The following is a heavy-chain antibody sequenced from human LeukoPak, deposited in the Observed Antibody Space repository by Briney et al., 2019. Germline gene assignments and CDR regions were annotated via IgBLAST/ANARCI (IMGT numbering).Heavy chain of an antibody. CDR3: ASPSEYYYDS. CDR2: IIPIFGTA. J-gene: IGHJ4*02. V-gene: IGHV1-69*13. D-gene: IGHD3-22*01. Sequence: ASVTVSCKASGGTFSSYAISWVRQAPGQGLEWMGGIIPIFGTANYAQKFQGRVTITADESTSTAYMELSSLRSEDTAVYYCASPSEYYYDSWGQGTLVTVSS. CDR1: GGTFSSYA.